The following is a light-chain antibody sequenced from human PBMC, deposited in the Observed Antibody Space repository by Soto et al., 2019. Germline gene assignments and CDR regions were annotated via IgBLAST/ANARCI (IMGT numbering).Light chain of an antibody. Sequence: DIQMTQSPSSLSASVGDRVTITCRASQRISSFLNWYQQKPGQAPKLLIYVTSKLQTGVPSRFSGSGSGTDFTLTISSLQPEDFATYYCQQSYTTPPLFTFGPGTKVDIK. CDR1: QRISSF. J-gene: IGKJ3*01. CDR3: QQSYTTPPLFT. V-gene: IGKV1-39*01. CDR2: VTS.